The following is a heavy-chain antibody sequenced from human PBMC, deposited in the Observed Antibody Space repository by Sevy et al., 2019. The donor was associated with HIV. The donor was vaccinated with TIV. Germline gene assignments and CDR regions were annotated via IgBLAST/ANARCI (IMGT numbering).Heavy chain of an antibody. J-gene: IGHJ6*02. Sequence: GGSLILSCAVSGIIFTTSGMHWVRQAPGKGLEWVAVISYDGRNKFYGDSVKGRFTISRDNSKNILFLQMNSLRAEDTAVYYCAKDFTGYNGMDVLGQGTMVTVSS. D-gene: IGHD3-9*01. CDR2: ISYDGRNK. CDR3: AKDFTGYNGMDV. V-gene: IGHV3-30*18. CDR1: GIIFTTSG.